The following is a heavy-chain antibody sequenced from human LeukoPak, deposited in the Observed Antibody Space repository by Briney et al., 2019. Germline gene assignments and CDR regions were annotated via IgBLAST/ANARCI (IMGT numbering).Heavy chain of an antibody. J-gene: IGHJ4*02. D-gene: IGHD3-22*01. V-gene: IGHV4-30-2*01. CDR1: GGSISSGGYY. CDR2: IYHSGST. CDR3: ARGGGYYDSSGYYPFDY. Sequence: PSQTLSLTCTVSGGSISSGGYYWSWIRQPPGKGLEWIGYIYHSGSTYYNPSLKSRVTISVDRSKNQFSLKLSSVTAADTAVYYCARGGGYYDSSGYYPFDYWGQGTLVTVSS.